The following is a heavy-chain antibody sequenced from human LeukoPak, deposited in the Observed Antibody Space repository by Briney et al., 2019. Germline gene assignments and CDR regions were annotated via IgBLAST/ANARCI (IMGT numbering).Heavy chain of an antibody. CDR2: INQDGTEK. CDR1: GFTFSSYW. CDR3: AKDLRPDGINDFDH. Sequence: GGSLRLSCAASGFTFSSYWMSWVRQAPGEGLEWVAKINQDGTEKAYVDSVRGRFTISRDNAKNSLFLQMNSLRAEDTAVYYCAKDLRPDGINDFDHWGQGTLVTVSS. V-gene: IGHV3-7*03. J-gene: IGHJ4*02. D-gene: IGHD1-1*01.